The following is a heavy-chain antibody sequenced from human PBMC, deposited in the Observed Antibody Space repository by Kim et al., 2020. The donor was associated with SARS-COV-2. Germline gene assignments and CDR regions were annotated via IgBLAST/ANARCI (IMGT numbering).Heavy chain of an antibody. J-gene: IGHJ6*02. CDR2: ISGTGGRT. CDR3: ARIERYYYDSTGYYYGMDV. Sequence: GGSLRLSCAASGFAFSRYDMAWVRQAPGKGLEWVSTISGTGGRTYYVDSVKGRFTISRDNSQNALYLQMSSLRAGDTAVYYCARIERYYYDSTGYYYGMDVWGQGTTLTVSS. D-gene: IGHD3-22*01. CDR1: GFAFSRYD. V-gene: IGHV3-23*01.